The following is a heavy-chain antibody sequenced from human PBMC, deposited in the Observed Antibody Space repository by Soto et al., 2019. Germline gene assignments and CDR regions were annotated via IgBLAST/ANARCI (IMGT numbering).Heavy chain of an antibody. CDR2: IYHSPTP. D-gene: IGHD3-10*01. V-gene: IGHV4-39*01. J-gene: IGHJ5*02. CDR1: GGSSGGSGGC. Sequence: SVTMRVRWSVAGGSSGGSGGCCGWIRKPPGKGLEWIWSIYHSPTPSYIPSLNSRVTISVDTSKTHVSLKLSSVTAADTAVYYCPRHQTSEKYYYGSGSPAGWFDPWGQRTLVTVSS. CDR3: PRHQTSEKYYYGSGSPAGWFDP.